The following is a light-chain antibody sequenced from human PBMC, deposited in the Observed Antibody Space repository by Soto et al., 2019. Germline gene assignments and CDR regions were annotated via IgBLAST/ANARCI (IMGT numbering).Light chain of an antibody. V-gene: IGLV2-14*01. CDR2: EVS. J-gene: IGLJ1*01. Sequence: QSALTQPASMSGSPGQSITISCTGTSSDVGGYNYVSWYQQHPGKAPKLMIYEVSNRPSGVSNRFSGSKSGNTASLTISGLQAEDEADYYCSSYTSSSTYVFGTGTKLTVL. CDR3: SSYTSSSTYV. CDR1: SSDVGGYNY.